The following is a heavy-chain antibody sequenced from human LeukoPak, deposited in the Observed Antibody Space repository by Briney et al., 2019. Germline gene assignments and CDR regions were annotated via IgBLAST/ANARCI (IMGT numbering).Heavy chain of an antibody. Sequence: GSLRLSCAASGFTFSSYGMHWVRQAPGKGLEWVAVIWYDGSNKYYADSVKGRFTISRDNSKNTLYLQMNSLRAEDTAVYYCAKGGPSGDRYSSGWYFGAGHAFDIWGQGTMVTVSS. D-gene: IGHD6-19*01. CDR2: IWYDGSNK. CDR1: GFTFSSYG. CDR3: AKGGPSGDRYSSGWYFGAGHAFDI. V-gene: IGHV3-30*02. J-gene: IGHJ3*02.